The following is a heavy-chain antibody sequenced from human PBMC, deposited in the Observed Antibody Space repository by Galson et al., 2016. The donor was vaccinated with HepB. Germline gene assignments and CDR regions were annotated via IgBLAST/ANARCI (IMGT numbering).Heavy chain of an antibody. V-gene: IGHV3-11*01. CDR2: FSSSDGTI. CDR3: ARVGYNRSWTFFDC. CDR1: GFTLGDYD. J-gene: IGHJ4*02. Sequence: SLRLSCAASGFTLGDYDMTWIRQAPGNGLEWVSSFSSSDGTILSSDSVKGRFIISKDNTKNSLFLQMESLRAEDTAVYYCARVGYNRSWTFFDCWGQGALVTVSS. D-gene: IGHD6-13*01.